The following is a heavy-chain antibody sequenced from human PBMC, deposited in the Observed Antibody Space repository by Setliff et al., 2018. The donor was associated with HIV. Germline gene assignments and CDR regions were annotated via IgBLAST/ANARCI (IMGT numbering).Heavy chain of an antibody. CDR3: AKIVVNSYFDY. V-gene: IGHV3-64D*09. J-gene: IGHJ4*02. CDR2: ISSNRGST. D-gene: IGHD3-22*01. Sequence: GGSLRLSCSASGFTFSSYDMHWVRQAPGKGLEYVSAISSNRGSTYYADSVKGRFTISRDNSKNTLYLQMSSLRAEDTAVYYCAKIVVNSYFDYWGQGTLVTVSS. CDR1: GFTFSSYD.